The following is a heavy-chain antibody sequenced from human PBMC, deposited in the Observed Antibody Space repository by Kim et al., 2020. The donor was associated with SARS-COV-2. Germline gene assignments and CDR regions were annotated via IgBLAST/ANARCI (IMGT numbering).Heavy chain of an antibody. J-gene: IGHJ4*02. CDR3: GRASGYYGVDN. CDR2: IYGDGGGAT. D-gene: IGHD4-17*01. V-gene: IGHV3-53*01. CDR1: GFDVSEEY. Sequence: GGSLRLSCAVSGFDVSEEYVAWVRQAPGKGLHWVSVIYGDGGGATYYADSVEGRFTISRDRSKNTVYLQMNSLRADDTAVYYCGRASGYYGVDNWGQGTLVTVSS.